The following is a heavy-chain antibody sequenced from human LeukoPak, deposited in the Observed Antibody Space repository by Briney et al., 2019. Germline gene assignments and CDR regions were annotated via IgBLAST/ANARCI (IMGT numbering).Heavy chain of an antibody. CDR2: INHSGST. CDR1: GGSFSGYY. J-gene: IGHJ4*02. D-gene: IGHD3-10*01. V-gene: IGHV4-34*01. CDR3: ARMDGSGSYGFDY. Sequence: SETLSLTCAVYGGSFSGYYWSWIRQPPGKGLEWIGEINHSGSTNYNPSLKSRVTISLDTSKNQFSLKLSSVTAADTAVYYCARMDGSGSYGFDYWGQGTLVTVSS.